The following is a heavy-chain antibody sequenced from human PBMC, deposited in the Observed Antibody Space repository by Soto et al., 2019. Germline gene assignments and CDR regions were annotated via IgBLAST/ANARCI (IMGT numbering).Heavy chain of an antibody. CDR1: GFTFSIYA. J-gene: IGHJ4*02. CDR2: ISYDGTKT. D-gene: IGHD6-19*01. CDR3: ATDRGPRRQWLIVPLES. Sequence: QVQLVESGGGVVQPGRSLRVACAASGFTFSIYAMHWVRQAPGTGLEWVAVISYDGTKTYYADSVKGRFNISRDNSKKPVYLQIKRLRDEDTAVYYCATDRGPRRQWLIVPLESWGQGTLVTVSP. V-gene: IGHV3-30*03.